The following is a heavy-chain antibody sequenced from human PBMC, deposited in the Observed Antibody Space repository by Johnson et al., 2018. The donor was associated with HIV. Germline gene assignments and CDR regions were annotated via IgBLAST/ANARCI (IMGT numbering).Heavy chain of an antibody. CDR2: ISWNSGSI. D-gene: IGHD6-6*01. CDR1: GFRFDDYA. V-gene: IGHV3-9*01. Sequence: VQLVESGGGLVQPGRSLRLSCAASGFRFDDYAMHWVRQAPGKGLEWVSGISWNSGSIGYVDSVKGRFTISRDNAKNSLYLQMNSLRAEDTALYYCAKDMGRYSSSSAAFDIWGQGTMVIVSS. J-gene: IGHJ3*02. CDR3: AKDMGRYSSSSAAFDI.